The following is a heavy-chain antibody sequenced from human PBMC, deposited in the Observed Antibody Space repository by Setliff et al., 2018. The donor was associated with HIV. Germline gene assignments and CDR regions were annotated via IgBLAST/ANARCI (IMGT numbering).Heavy chain of an antibody. D-gene: IGHD5-12*01. J-gene: IGHJ4*02. Sequence: ASVKVSCKASGYSFSNYAMHWVRQAPGQSLEWMGWINAGNGNTKYSQKFQGGVTITRDTSASTAYMELSSLRSEDTAVYYCARDQALEMATKWGQGTLVTVSS. V-gene: IGHV1-3*01. CDR1: GYSFSNYA. CDR3: ARDQALEMATK. CDR2: INAGNGNT.